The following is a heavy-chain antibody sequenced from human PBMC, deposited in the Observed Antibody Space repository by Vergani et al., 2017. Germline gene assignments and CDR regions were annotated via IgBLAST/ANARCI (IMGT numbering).Heavy chain of an antibody. CDR1: GFTFSSYA. V-gene: IGHV1-69*09. CDR3: AREDTMVQYYYYGMDV. CDR2: IIPILGIA. Sequence: VQLVESGGGLVQPGGSLRLSCAASGFTFSSYAISWVRQAPGQGLEWMGRIIPILGIANYAQKFQGRVTITADKSTSTAYMELSSLRSEDTAVYYCAREDTMVQYYYYGMDVWGQGTTVTVSS. D-gene: IGHD3-10*01. J-gene: IGHJ6*02.